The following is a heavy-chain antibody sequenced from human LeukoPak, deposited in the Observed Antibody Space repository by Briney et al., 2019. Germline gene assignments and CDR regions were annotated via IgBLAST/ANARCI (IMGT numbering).Heavy chain of an antibody. CDR3: ARERGRWDFDY. J-gene: IGHJ4*02. Sequence: PSETLSLTCAVYGGSFSGYYWSWIRQPPGKGLEWIGEINHSGSTNYNLSLKSRVTISVDTSKNQFSLKLSSVTAADTAVYYCARERGRWDFDYWGQGTLVTVSS. V-gene: IGHV4-34*01. CDR2: INHSGST. CDR1: GGSFSGYY. D-gene: IGHD1-26*01.